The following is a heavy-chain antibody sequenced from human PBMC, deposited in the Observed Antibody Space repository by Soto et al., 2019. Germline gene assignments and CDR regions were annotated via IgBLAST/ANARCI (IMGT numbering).Heavy chain of an antibody. CDR3: ARSLRYSCSGGCLHYYFDY. J-gene: IGHJ4*02. D-gene: IGHD2-15*01. CDR1: GFTFSDHY. V-gene: IGHV3-72*01. Sequence: EVQLVESGGGLVQPGGSLRLSCAASGFTFSDHYMDWVRQAPGKGLEWVGRTRNKANSYNTEYAASVKGRFTISRDDSKNSLYLKMNGLKPEHTPVYYCARSLRYSCSGGCLHYYFDYWGQGTLVTVSS. CDR2: TRNKANSYNT.